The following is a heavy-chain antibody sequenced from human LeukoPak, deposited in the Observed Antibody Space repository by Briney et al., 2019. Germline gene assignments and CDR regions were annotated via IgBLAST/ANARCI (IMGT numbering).Heavy chain of an antibody. V-gene: IGHV1-46*01. J-gene: IGHJ6*02. Sequence: ASVKVSCKASRYTFTSYYMHWVRQAPGQGLEWMGIINPSGGSTSYAQKFQGRVTMTRDTSTSTVYMELSSLRSEDTAVYYCAREVASYYYYYGMDVWGQGTTVTVSS. CDR3: AREVASYYYYYGMDV. CDR2: INPSGGST. D-gene: IGHD2-15*01. CDR1: RYTFTSYY.